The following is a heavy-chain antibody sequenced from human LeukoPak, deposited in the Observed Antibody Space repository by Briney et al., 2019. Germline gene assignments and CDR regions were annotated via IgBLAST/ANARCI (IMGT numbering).Heavy chain of an antibody. CDR1: GYTFTGYY. V-gene: IGHV1-2*02. Sequence: ASVKVSCKASGYTFTGYYMHWVRQAPGQGLEWMGWINPNSGGANYAQKFQGRVTMTRDTSISTAYMELSRLRSDDTAVYYCAREPHYDSSGSPSFDYWGQGALVTVSS. J-gene: IGHJ4*02. CDR2: INPNSGGA. D-gene: IGHD3-22*01. CDR3: AREPHYDSSGSPSFDY.